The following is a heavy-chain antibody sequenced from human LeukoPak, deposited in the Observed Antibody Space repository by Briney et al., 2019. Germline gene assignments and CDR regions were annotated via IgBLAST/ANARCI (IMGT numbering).Heavy chain of an antibody. Sequence: ASVKVSCKASEYTFTGYYMHWVRQAPGQGLEWMAWINPNSGGTNYAQKFQGRVTMTRHTSISTAYMELSSLRSDDTAVYYCARGGDTYGSSAFDIWGQGTMVTVSS. CDR1: EYTFTGYY. CDR3: ARGGDTYGSSAFDI. D-gene: IGHD5-18*01. CDR2: INPNSGGT. J-gene: IGHJ3*02. V-gene: IGHV1-2*02.